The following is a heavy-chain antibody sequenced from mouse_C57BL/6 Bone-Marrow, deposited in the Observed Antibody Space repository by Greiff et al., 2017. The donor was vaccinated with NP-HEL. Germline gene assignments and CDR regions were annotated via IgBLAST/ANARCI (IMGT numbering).Heavy chain of an antibody. J-gene: IGHJ3*01. CDR1: GFTFSSYA. CDR3: ARERIYYGYGGFAY. V-gene: IGHV5-4*01. D-gene: IGHD2-2*01. Sequence: DVMLVESGGGLVKPGGSLKLSCAASGFTFSSYAMSWVRQTPEKRLEWVATISDGGSYTYYPDNVKGRFTISRDNAKNNLYLQMSHLKSEDTAMYYCARERIYYGYGGFAYWGQGTLVTVSA. CDR2: ISDGGSYT.